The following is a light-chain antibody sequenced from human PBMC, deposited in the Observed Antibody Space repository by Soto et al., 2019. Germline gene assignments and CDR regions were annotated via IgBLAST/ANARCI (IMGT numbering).Light chain of an antibody. Sequence: DIQMTQSPSSLSASVGDRVAITCRASQSISSYLNWYQQKPGKAPKVLIYAASNLQSGVPSRFSGSGSGTDFTLTISSLQPEDFETYYCQQSYSTPITFGQGTRLEIK. CDR1: QSISSY. V-gene: IGKV1-39*01. CDR2: AAS. J-gene: IGKJ5*01. CDR3: QQSYSTPIT.